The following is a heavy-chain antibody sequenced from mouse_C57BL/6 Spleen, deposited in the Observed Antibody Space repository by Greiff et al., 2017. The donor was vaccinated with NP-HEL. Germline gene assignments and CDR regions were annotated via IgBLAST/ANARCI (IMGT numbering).Heavy chain of an antibody. CDR1: GYTFTSYW. J-gene: IGHJ3*01. V-gene: IGHV1-69*01. D-gene: IGHD1-1*01. CDR2: IDPSDSYT. CDR3: ARSNYYGSSSAWFAY. Sequence: VQLQQPGAELVMPGASVKLSCKASGYTFTSYWMHWVKQRPGQGLEWIGEIDPSDSYTNYNQKFKGKSTLTVDKSSSTAYMQLSSLTSEDSAVYYCARSNYYGSSSAWFAYWGQGTLVTVSA.